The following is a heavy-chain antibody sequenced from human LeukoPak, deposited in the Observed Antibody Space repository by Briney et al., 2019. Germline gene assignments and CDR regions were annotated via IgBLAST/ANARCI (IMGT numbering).Heavy chain of an antibody. CDR2: VYPSGRT. D-gene: IGHD6-13*01. V-gene: IGHV4-59*10. CDR1: GGSFSGYY. CDR3: ASGGRISAANWFDP. Sequence: SETLSLTCAVYGGSFSGYYWSWIRQPPGKGLEWIGRVYPSGRTSYNPSLENRVTMSVDTSKKQFSLKLRSVTAADTAVYYCASGGRISAANWFDPWGQGTLVTVSS. J-gene: IGHJ5*02.